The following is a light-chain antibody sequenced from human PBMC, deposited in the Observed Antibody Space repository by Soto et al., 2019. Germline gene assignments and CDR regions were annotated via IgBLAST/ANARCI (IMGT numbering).Light chain of an antibody. V-gene: IGKV3-20*01. Sequence: EIVLTPSPGTLSLSPGERATLSCRASQSVSRNYLAWYQHKPGQAPTLLIYGASRRTPGIPDRFSGRGSGTDFTLTISGLEPEDFAVYYCQKYGDSPRTFGQGTKVDIK. CDR2: GAS. J-gene: IGKJ1*01. CDR1: QSVSRNY. CDR3: QKYGDSPRT.